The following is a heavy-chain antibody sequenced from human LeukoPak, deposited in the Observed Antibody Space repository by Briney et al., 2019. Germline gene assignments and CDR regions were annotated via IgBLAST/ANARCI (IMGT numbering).Heavy chain of an antibody. D-gene: IGHD6-13*01. V-gene: IGHV4-31*03. Sequence: SQTLSLTCTVSGGSISSGGYYWSWIRQHPGKGLEWIGYIYYSGSTYYNPSLKSRVIISVDTSKNQFSLKLSPVTAADTAVYYCARAGKQQLPHYWGQGTLVTVSS. CDR2: IYYSGST. CDR1: GGSISSGGYY. J-gene: IGHJ4*02. CDR3: ARAGKQQLPHY.